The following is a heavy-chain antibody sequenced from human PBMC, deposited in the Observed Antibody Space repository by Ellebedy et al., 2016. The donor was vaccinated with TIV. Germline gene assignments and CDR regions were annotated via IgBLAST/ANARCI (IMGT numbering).Heavy chain of an antibody. Sequence: MPSETLSLTCSVSDGSIRSSNYYWGWIRQPPGKGLEWIGRIFYTGSTFYSPSLKSRVTMSVDTSKNQFSLKLTSVTAADTAVYYCVRVGDRYYYYGMDVWGQGTTVTVSS. CDR2: IFYTGST. CDR1: DGSIRSSNYY. CDR3: VRVGDRYYYYGMDV. J-gene: IGHJ6*02. D-gene: IGHD2-21*02. V-gene: IGHV4-39*01.